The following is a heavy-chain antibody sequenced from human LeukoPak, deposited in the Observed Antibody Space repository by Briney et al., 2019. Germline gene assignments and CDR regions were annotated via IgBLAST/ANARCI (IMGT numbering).Heavy chain of an antibody. J-gene: IGHJ4*02. CDR2: ISAYSGNT. CDR1: GYTFTSYG. V-gene: IGHV1-18*01. D-gene: IGHD2-2*01. Sequence: ASVKVSCKASGYTFTSYGISWVRQAPGQGLEWMGWISAYSGNTNYAQKLQGRVTMTTDTSTSTAYMELRSLRSDDTAVYYCARDPGFVVVPAAMGGDYWGQGTLVTVSS. CDR3: ARDPGFVVVPAAMGGDY.